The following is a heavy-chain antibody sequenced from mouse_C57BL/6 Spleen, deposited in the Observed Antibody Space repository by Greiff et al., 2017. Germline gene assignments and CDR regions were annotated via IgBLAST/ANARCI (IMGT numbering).Heavy chain of an antibody. D-gene: IGHD2-4*01. CDR1: GYTFTSYG. J-gene: IGHJ4*01. CDR3: ARGYRDYDVKGYAMDY. CDR2: IYPRSGNT. Sequence: QVQLQQSGAELARPGASVKLSCKASGYTFTSYGISWVKQRTGQGLEWIGEIYPRSGNTYYNEKFKGKATLTADKSSSTAYMELRSLPSEDSAVYFCARGYRDYDVKGYAMDYWGQGTSVTVSS. V-gene: IGHV1-81*01.